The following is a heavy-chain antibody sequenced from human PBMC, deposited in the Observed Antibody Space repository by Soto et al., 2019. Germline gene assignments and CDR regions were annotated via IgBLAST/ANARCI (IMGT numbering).Heavy chain of an antibody. V-gene: IGHV4-30-4*01. CDR1: GGSISSGDYY. Sequence: QVQLQESGPGLVKPSQTLSLTCTVSGGSISSGDYYWSWIRQPPGKGLEWIGYIYYSGSTYYNPSLKSRVTISIVTSKNQFSRKLSSVTAADTAVFYCARALSRILTRPFDYWGQGTLVTVSS. J-gene: IGHJ4*02. CDR2: IYYSGST. CDR3: ARALSRILTRPFDY.